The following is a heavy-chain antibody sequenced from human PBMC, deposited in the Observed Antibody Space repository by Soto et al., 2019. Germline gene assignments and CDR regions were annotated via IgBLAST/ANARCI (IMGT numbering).Heavy chain of an antibody. V-gene: IGHV3-53*01. Sequence: EVQLVESGGGLIQPGGSLRLSCAASGFTVSSNYMSWVRQAPGKGLEWVSVIYSGGSTYYADSVKGRFTISRDNSKNTLYLQMNSLRAEDTAVYYCARAVGSSWYYYYGMDVWGQGTTDTVSS. J-gene: IGHJ6*02. CDR3: ARAVGSSWYYYYGMDV. CDR1: GFTVSSNY. CDR2: IYSGGST. D-gene: IGHD6-13*01.